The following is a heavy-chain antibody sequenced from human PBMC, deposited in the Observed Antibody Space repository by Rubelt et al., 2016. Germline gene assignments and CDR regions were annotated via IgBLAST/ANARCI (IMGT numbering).Heavy chain of an antibody. CDR3: ARQRFSSAPGGFRYCDL. D-gene: IGHD3-10*01. Sequence: QVQLQQWGAGLLKPAETLSLTCAVYGGSFSGYSWSWIRLSPGKGLEWIGSFYNSGRTHYTPSLPGRVTISGATSNRQLSLRRTSVIAAATAVYYCARQRFSSAPGGFRYCDLWGRGALVSVSS. J-gene: IGHJ2*01. CDR1: GGSFSGYS. CDR2: FYNSGRT. V-gene: IGHV4-34*01.